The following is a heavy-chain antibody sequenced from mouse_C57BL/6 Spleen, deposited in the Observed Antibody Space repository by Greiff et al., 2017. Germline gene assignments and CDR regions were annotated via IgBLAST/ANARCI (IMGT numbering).Heavy chain of an antibody. V-gene: IGHV14-2*01. J-gene: IGHJ4*01. CDR3: APSITTVEEGAMDY. Sequence: EVQLQQSGAELVKPGASVKLSCTASGFNIKDYYMHWVKQRTEQGLEWIGRIDPEDGETKSAPKFQGKATITADTSSNTAYLQLSSLTSEDTAVYYCAPSITTVEEGAMDYWGQGTSVTVSS. CDR2: IDPEDGET. CDR1: GFNIKDYY. D-gene: IGHD1-1*01.